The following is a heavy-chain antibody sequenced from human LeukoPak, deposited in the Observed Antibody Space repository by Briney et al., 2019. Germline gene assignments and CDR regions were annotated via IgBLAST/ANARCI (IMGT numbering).Heavy chain of an antibody. J-gene: IGHJ6*02. CDR2: ISAYNGNA. CDR1: GYTFTSYG. CDR3: ARSDAAMVPLYYGMDV. V-gene: IGHV1-18*01. Sequence: ASVKVSCKASGYTFTSYGISWVRQAPGQGLEWMGWISAYNGNANYAQKLQGRVTMTTDTSTSTAYMELRSLRSDDTAVYYCARSDAAMVPLYYGMDVWGQGTTVTVSS. D-gene: IGHD5-18*01.